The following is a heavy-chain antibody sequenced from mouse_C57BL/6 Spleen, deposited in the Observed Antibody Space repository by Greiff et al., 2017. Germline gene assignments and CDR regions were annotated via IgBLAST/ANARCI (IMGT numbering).Heavy chain of an antibody. D-gene: IGHD3-2*02. CDR2: IYPGSGST. V-gene: IGHV1-55*01. CDR3: ARGPSDSSGYYYAMDY. Sequence: QVQLQQPGAELVKPGASVKMSCKASGYTFTSYWITWVKQRPGQGLEWIGDIYPGSGSTNYNAEFKSKATLTVDTSSSTAYLQLSSLTSEDSAVYYCARGPSDSSGYYYAMDYWGQGTSVTVSS. J-gene: IGHJ4*01. CDR1: GYTFTSYW.